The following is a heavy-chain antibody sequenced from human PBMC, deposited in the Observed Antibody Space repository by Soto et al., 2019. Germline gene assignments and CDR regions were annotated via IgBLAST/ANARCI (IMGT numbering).Heavy chain of an antibody. CDR3: MLGSGWKDFDY. Sequence: LSLTWTVSSGSISSSSYYWGWIRQPPGKGLEWIGNIYYSGSTYYNPSLKRRVTISVDTSKNQFSLKLSSVTAADTAVYYCMLGSGWKDFDYWGQGTLVTVSS. CDR2: IYYSGST. D-gene: IGHD3-22*01. V-gene: IGHV4-39*01. CDR1: SGSISSSSYY. J-gene: IGHJ4*02.